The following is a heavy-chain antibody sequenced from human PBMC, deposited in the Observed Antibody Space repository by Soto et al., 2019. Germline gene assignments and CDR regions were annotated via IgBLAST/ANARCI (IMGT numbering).Heavy chain of an antibody. V-gene: IGHV4-38-2*02. CDR3: ARVHVMVVAGSTFDY. D-gene: IGHD6-19*01. CDR2: IYHGGTT. J-gene: IGHJ4*01. Sequence: SETLSLTCTVSGYSISSGSDWAWIRQPPGKGPEWIASIYHGGTTFYNPSLKSRITISVDTSNNQSSLKLTSVTAADTAVYYCARVHVMVVAGSTFDYWGHGTLVTVSS. CDR1: GYSISSGSD.